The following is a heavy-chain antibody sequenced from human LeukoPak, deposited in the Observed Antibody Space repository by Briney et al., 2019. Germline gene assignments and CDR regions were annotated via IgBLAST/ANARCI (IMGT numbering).Heavy chain of an antibody. CDR2: IKSKTDGGTT. CDR3: TTGGVYYDSSGHYYYYGMDV. Sequence: GGSLRLSCAASGFTFSNAWMSWVRQAPGKGLEWVGRIKSKTDGGTTDYAAPVKGRFTISRDDSKNTLYLQMNSLKTEDTAVYYCTTGGVYYDSSGHYYYYGMDVWGQGTTVTVSS. CDR1: GFTFSNAW. J-gene: IGHJ6*02. V-gene: IGHV3-15*01. D-gene: IGHD3-22*01.